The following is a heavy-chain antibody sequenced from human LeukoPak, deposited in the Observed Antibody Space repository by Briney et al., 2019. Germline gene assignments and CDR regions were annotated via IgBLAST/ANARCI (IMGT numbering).Heavy chain of an antibody. CDR3: ARWENWFDP. CDR2: IKQDGSEK. Sequence: PGGSLRLSCAVSGFTFSSYAMSWVRQAPGKGLEWVANIKQDGSEKYYVDSVKGRFTISRDNAKNSLYLQMNSLRAEDTAVYYCARWENWFDPWGQGTLVTVSS. J-gene: IGHJ5*02. V-gene: IGHV3-7*01. D-gene: IGHD1-26*01. CDR1: GFTFSSYA.